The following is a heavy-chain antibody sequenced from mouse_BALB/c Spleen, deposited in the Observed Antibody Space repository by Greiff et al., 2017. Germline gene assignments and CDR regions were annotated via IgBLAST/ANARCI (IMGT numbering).Heavy chain of an antibody. CDR3: AGPPYAMDY. Sequence: EVKLVESGGGLVKPGGSLKLSCAASGFAFSSYDMSWVRQTPEKRLEWVAYISSGGGSTYYPDTVKGRFTISRDNAKNTLYLQMSSLKSEDTAMYYCAGPPYAMDYWGQGTSVTVSS. J-gene: IGHJ4*01. V-gene: IGHV5-12-1*01. CDR1: GFAFSSYD. CDR2: ISSGGGST.